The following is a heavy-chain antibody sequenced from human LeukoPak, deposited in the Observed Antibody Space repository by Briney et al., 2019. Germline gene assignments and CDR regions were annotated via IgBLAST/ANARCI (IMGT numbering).Heavy chain of an antibody. CDR2: IYTNGST. CDR1: GGSISSGSYY. V-gene: IGHV4-61*02. CDR3: ARGTPRIAVAGTDWFDP. J-gene: IGHJ5*02. Sequence: PSETLSLTCTVSGGSISSGSYYWSWIRQPAGKGLEWIGRIYTNGSTYYNPSLKSRVTISVDTSKNQFSLKLSSVTAADTAVYYCARGTPRIAVAGTDWFDPWGQGTLVTVSS. D-gene: IGHD6-19*01.